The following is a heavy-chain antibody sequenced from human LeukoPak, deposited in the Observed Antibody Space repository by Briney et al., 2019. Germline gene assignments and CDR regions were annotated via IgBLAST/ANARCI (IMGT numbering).Heavy chain of an antibody. J-gene: IGHJ4*02. Sequence: ASVKISCKVSGYTFTDYYMHWVQQAPGKGLELMGLVDPEDGETIYAEKFQGRVTITTDTSKDTAYMELSSLSSEDTAVYYCATGDSSGWYYFDYWGQGTLVTVSS. CDR2: VDPEDGET. CDR3: ATGDSSGWYYFDY. CDR1: GYTFTDYY. D-gene: IGHD6-19*01. V-gene: IGHV1-69-2*01.